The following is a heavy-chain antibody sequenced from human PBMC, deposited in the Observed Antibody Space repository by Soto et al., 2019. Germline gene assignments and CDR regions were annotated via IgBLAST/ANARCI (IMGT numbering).Heavy chain of an antibody. V-gene: IGHV1-69*01. CDR2: LIPIFGAA. Sequence: QVQLVQSGAEVRKPGSSVKVSCKISGGTFTNYVISWLRQAPGQGLEWMGGLIPIFGAANLAQKFQGRVTVTAEESTSTVNMELSSLTSEDTAVYYCARGRSSPNFDPWGQGTLVTVSS. CDR3: ARGRSSPNFDP. J-gene: IGHJ5*02. CDR1: GGTFTNYV. D-gene: IGHD6-6*01.